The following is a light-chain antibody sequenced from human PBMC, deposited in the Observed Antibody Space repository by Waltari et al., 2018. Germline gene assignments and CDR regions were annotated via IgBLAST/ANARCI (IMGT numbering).Light chain of an antibody. CDR1: QDISHY. J-gene: IGKJ1*01. CDR2: AAS. CDR3: QKYNSAPWT. V-gene: IGKV1-27*01. Sequence: DIQMTQSPSSLSASAGDRFTITCRASQDISHYLAWFQQKPGKVPKLLIYAASTLQSGVPSRFSGSGSGTDFTLTISSLQPEDVATYYCQKYNSAPWTFGQGTKVEI.